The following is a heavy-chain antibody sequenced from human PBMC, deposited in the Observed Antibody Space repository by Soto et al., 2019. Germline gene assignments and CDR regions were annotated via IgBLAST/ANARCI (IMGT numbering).Heavy chain of an antibody. J-gene: IGHJ6*02. Sequence: GESLKISCKGSGYSFTSYWISWVRQMPGKGLEWMGRIDPSDSYTNYSPSFQGHVTISADSSKTTLFLQMNSLRAEDTAVYYCAKDGYGDTYYYGMDVWGQGTTVTVSS. D-gene: IGHD4-17*01. CDR2: IDPSDSYT. V-gene: IGHV5-10-1*01. CDR3: AKDGYGDTYYYGMDV. CDR1: GYSFTSYW.